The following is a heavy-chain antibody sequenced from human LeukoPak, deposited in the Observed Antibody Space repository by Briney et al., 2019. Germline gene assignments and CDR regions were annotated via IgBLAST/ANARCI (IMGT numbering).Heavy chain of an antibody. CDR2: LSGGGGTT. J-gene: IGHJ4*02. CDR3: AKFQTVVVAAAFDY. CDR1: GFTFSSYA. D-gene: IGHD2-15*01. Sequence: PGGCLRLSCAASGFTFSSYAISWVRQAPGKGLEWVSALSGGGGTTYYRDSVKGRFTISRDNSKNTLYLQMNSLRVEDTAVYYCAKFQTVVVAAAFDYWGQGTLVTVSS. V-gene: IGHV3-23*01.